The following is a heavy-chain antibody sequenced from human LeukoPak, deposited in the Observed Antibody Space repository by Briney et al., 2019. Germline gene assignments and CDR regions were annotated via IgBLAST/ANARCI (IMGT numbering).Heavy chain of an antibody. Sequence: ASVKVSCKVSGYTLTELSMHWVRLAPGKGLEWMGGFDPEDGETIYAQKFQGRVTMTEDTSTDTAYMELSSLRSEDTAVYYCVVGRVVPAAITPYYYYGMDVWGQGTTVTVSS. CDR1: GYTLTELS. J-gene: IGHJ6*02. CDR2: FDPEDGET. D-gene: IGHD2-2*02. V-gene: IGHV1-24*01. CDR3: VVGRVVPAAITPYYYYGMDV.